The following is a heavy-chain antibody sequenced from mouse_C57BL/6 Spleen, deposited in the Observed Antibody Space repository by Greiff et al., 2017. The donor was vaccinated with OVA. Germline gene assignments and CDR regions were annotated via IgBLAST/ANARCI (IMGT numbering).Heavy chain of an antibody. J-gene: IGHJ3*01. CDR2: INYDGSRT. CDR1: GFTFSDYY. D-gene: IGHD1-1*01. Sequence: EVKLVESEGGLVQPGSSLKLSCTASGFTFSDYYMAWVRQAPEQGLEWVANINYDGSRTYYADTLKSRFIISSDNDKNILYLQMSFLKSEDTAAYYCARGYYGSSLGWFAYWGQGTLVTVSA. CDR3: ARGYYGSSLGWFAY. V-gene: IGHV5-16*01.